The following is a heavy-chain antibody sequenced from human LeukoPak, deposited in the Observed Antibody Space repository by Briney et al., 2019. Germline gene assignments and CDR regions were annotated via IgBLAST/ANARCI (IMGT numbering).Heavy chain of an antibody. D-gene: IGHD1-26*01. CDR1: GFTFSSYS. V-gene: IGHV3-48*04. CDR2: IRSSGTTT. CDR3: ARGAKWAYYFDY. J-gene: IGHJ4*02. Sequence: GGSLRLSCAASGFTFSSYSMNWVRQAPGGGPEWISYIRSSGTTTYYADSVKGRFTISRDNAKNSLYLQMNSLRAEDTAVYYCARGAKWAYYFDYWGQGTLVTVSS.